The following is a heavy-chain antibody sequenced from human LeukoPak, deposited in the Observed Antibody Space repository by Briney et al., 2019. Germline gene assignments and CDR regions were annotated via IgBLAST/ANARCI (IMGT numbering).Heavy chain of an antibody. Sequence: SETLSLTCTVSGGSISFYYWSCIRQPPGKGLEWIGYIYYTGTTNYNPSLKSRATISVDTSRNQFSLRLSSLTAADTAVYFCARDRRDGYNPGDYNSDYWGQGALVTVSS. CDR1: GGSISFYY. J-gene: IGHJ4*02. CDR3: ARDRRDGYNPGDYNSDY. V-gene: IGHV4-59*01. D-gene: IGHD5-24*01. CDR2: IYYTGTT.